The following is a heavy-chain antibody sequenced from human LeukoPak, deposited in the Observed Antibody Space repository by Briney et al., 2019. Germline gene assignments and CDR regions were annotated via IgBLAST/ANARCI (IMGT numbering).Heavy chain of an antibody. CDR1: GFXFGDYA. Sequence: GGSLRLSCIASGFXFGDYAISWVRQAPGKGLEWVGFIRSRSYGGTTEYAASVRGRFTISRDDSKSIAYLQVNSLKTEDTAVYYCTRVRSGNDFDYWGQGTLVTVSS. CDR3: TRVRSGNDFDY. D-gene: IGHD3-10*01. V-gene: IGHV3-49*04. J-gene: IGHJ4*02. CDR2: IRSRSYGGTT.